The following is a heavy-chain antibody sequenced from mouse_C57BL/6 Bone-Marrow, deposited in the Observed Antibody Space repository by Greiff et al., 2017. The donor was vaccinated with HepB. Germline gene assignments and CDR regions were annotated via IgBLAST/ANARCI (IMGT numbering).Heavy chain of an antibody. J-gene: IGHJ4*01. Sequence: QVQLQQPGPELVKPGASVKISCKASGYAFSSSWMNWVKQRPGKGLEWIGRIYPGDGDTNYNGKFKGKATLTADKSSSTAYMQLSSLTSEDSAVYFCARTIYYYGSSYFYYAMDYWGQGTSVTVSS. CDR1: GYAFSSSW. CDR2: IYPGDGDT. V-gene: IGHV1-82*01. D-gene: IGHD1-1*01. CDR3: ARTIYYYGSSYFYYAMDY.